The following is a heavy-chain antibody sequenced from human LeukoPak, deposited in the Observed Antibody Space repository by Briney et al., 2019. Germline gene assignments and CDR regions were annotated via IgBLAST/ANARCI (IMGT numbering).Heavy chain of an antibody. J-gene: IGHJ4*02. CDR3: AKENDFWSGPEG. D-gene: IGHD3-3*01. V-gene: IGHV3-30*02. Sequence: SGGSLRLSCVTSGFIFSNYGMHWVRQAPGKGLEWLTFIQFDGSNKFYADSVKGRFTVSRDTSKNTVYLQMTSLRVEDTAVYYCAKENDFWSGPEGWGQGTLVTVSS. CDR1: GFIFSNYG. CDR2: IQFDGSNK.